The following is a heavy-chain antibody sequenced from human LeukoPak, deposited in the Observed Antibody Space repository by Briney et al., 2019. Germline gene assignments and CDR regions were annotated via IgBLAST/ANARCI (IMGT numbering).Heavy chain of an antibody. J-gene: IGHJ4*02. Sequence: GGSLRLSCAASGFTFSSYGMSWVRQAPGKGLEWVSVISGSGGNTDYADSVKGRFTISRDNSKNTLYLQMNSLRAEDTAVYYCARDVKHVGATDYWGQGTLVTVSS. CDR1: GFTFSSYG. CDR2: ISGSGGNT. V-gene: IGHV3-23*01. CDR3: ARDVKHVGATDY. D-gene: IGHD1-26*01.